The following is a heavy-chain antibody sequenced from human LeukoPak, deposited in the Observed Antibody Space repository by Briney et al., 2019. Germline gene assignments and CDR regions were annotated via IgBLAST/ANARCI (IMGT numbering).Heavy chain of an antibody. CDR1: GFTFSTYG. J-gene: IGHJ2*01. Sequence: PGGSLRLSCAASGFTFSTYGILWVRQAPGKGLEWAAFINYDGTEQYYADSVKGRFTISRDNSKDTLSLQMNSLRAEDTAVYYCAKGLGKAGASNTWYFDIWGRGTLVTVSS. CDR3: AKGLGKAGASNTWYFDI. D-gene: IGHD6-13*01. V-gene: IGHV3-30*02. CDR2: INYDGTEQ.